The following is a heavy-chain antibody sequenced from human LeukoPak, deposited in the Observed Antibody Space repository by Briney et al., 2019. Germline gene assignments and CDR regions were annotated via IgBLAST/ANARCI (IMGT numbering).Heavy chain of an antibody. CDR2: IYYSGST. Sequence: PSETLSLTCTVSGGSISSYYWSWIRQPAGKGLEWIGRIYYSGSTYYNPSLKSRVTISVDTSKNQFSLKLSSVTAADTAVYYCARIGIAALKLLNDYWGQGTLVTVSS. CDR1: GGSISSYY. V-gene: IGHV4-59*05. CDR3: ARIGIAALKLLNDY. D-gene: IGHD6-13*01. J-gene: IGHJ4*02.